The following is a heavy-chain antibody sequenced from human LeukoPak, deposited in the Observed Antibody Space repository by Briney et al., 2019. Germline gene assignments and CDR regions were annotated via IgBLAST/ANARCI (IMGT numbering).Heavy chain of an antibody. J-gene: IGHJ5*02. V-gene: IGHV4-34*01. CDR2: INHSGST. Sequence: PSETLSLTCTVSGGSTSSYYWSWIRQPPGKGLEWIGEINHSGSTNYNPSLKSRVTISVDTSKNQFSLRLSSVTAADTAVYYCARRGSSGWYHWGQGTLVTVSS. D-gene: IGHD6-19*01. CDR1: GGSTSSYY. CDR3: ARRGSSGWYH.